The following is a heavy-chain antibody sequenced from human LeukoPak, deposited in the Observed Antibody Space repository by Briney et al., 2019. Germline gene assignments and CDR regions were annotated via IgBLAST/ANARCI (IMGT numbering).Heavy chain of an antibody. V-gene: IGHV4-39*07. CDR2: IYYSGST. Sequence: SETLSLTCTVSGGSISSSSYYWGWIRQPPGKGLEWIGSIYYSGSTYYNPSLKSRVTISVDTSKNQFSLELNSVTPADTAVYYCARGGNYWPQWWFDPWGRGTLVSVSS. CDR3: ARGGNYWPQWWFDP. D-gene: IGHD1-26*01. J-gene: IGHJ5*02. CDR1: GGSISSSSYY.